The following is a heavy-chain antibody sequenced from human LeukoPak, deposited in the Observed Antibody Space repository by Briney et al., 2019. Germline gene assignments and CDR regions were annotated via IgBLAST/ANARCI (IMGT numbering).Heavy chain of an antibody. CDR2: IRSKANSYAT. CDR3: SSATISNY. V-gene: IGHV3-73*01. J-gene: IGHJ4*02. D-gene: IGHD5-24*01. CDR1: GFTFSGSA. Sequence: GSLKLSCAASGFTFSGSAMHWVRPASGKGLEWVGRIRSKANSYATAYAASVKGRFTISRDDSKNTAYLQMNSLKTEDTAVYYCSSATISNYWGQGTLATVSS.